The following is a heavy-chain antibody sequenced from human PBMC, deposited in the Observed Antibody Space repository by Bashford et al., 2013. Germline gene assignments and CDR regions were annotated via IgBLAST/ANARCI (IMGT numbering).Heavy chain of an antibody. CDR3: ARGPPYSSSWDY. CDR1: GGSISSGGYY. CDR2: INHSGST. V-gene: IGHV4-31*03. Sequence: SETLSLTCTVSGGSISSGGYYWSWIRQHPGKGLEWIGEINHSGSTNYNPSLKSRVTISVDTSKNQFSLKLSSVTAADTAVYYCARGPPYSSSWDYWGQGTLVTVSS. D-gene: IGHD6-6*01. J-gene: IGHJ4*02.